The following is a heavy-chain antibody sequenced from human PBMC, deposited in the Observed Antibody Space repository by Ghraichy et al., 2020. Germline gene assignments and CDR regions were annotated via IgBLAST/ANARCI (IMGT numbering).Heavy chain of an antibody. CDR1: GFTFSIYD. J-gene: IGHJ2*01. D-gene: IGHD1-1*01. V-gene: IGHV3-13*01. CDR2: IGSAGDI. Sequence: GGSLRLSCAASGFTFSIYDIHWVRQATGKGLEWVSAIGSAGDIYYPDSVKGRFTISRENAKNSLYLQMDSLRAGDTAVYYCARVSRTTGWNDRGYFDLWGRGTLVTVSS. CDR3: ARVSRTTGWNDRGYFDL.